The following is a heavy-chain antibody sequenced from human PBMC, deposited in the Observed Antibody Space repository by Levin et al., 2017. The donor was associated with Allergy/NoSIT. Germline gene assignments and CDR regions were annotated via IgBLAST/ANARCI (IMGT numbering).Heavy chain of an antibody. CDR2: ISGSGGST. CDR3: AKEKTEQWELGA. Sequence: LSLTCAASGFTFSSYAMSWVRQAPGKGLEWVSAISGSGGSTYYADSVKGRFTISRDNSKNTLYLQMNSLRAEDTAVYYCAKEKTEQWELGAWGQGTLVTVSS. V-gene: IGHV3-23*01. D-gene: IGHD1-26*01. CDR1: GFTFSSYA. J-gene: IGHJ5*02.